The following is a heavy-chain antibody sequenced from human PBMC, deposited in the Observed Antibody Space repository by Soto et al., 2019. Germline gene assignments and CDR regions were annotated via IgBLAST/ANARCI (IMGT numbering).Heavy chain of an antibody. CDR2: IIPIFGTA. J-gene: IGHJ6*02. CDR3: AQCLLGVNYYYGMDV. V-gene: IGHV1-69*12. Sequence: QVQLVQSGAEVKKPGSSVKVSCKASGGTFSSYAINWVRQAPGQGLEWMGGIIPIFGTADYAQKFQGRVTITADQSTSTAYMELSSLRSEDTTVYYCAQCLLGVNYYYGMDVWGQGTTVTVSS. D-gene: IGHD3-16*01. CDR1: GGTFSSYA.